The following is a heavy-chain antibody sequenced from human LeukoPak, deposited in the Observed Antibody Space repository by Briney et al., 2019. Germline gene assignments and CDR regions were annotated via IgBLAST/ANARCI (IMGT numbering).Heavy chain of an antibody. CDR1: GYTLTELS. D-gene: IGHD2-2*01. J-gene: IGHJ4*02. V-gene: IGHV1-2*06. Sequence: ASVKVSCKVSGYTLTELSMHWVRQAPGQGLEWMGRINPNSGDTNYAQNFQGRVTMTRDTSINTAYMELSRLRSDDTAVYYCARDYCSSTSCLFDCWGQGTLVTVSS. CDR2: INPNSGDT. CDR3: ARDYCSSTSCLFDC.